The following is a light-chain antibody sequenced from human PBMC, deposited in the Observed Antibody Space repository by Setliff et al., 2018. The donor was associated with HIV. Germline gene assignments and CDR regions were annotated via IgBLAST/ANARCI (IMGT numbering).Light chain of an antibody. CDR2: DVS. J-gene: IGLJ1*01. V-gene: IGLV2-11*01. Sequence: QSALTQPRSVSGSPGQSVTFSCTGSSSDIGTYNYVSWYQQHPGKAPKLMIYDVSRRPSGVPDRFSGSKSGNTASLTISGLQADDEADYYCCSYAGSYTYIFGTGTQLTVL. CDR3: CSYAGSYTYI. CDR1: SSDIGTYNY.